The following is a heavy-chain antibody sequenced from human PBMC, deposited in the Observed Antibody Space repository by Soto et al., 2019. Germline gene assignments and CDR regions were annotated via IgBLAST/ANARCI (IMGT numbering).Heavy chain of an antibody. D-gene: IGHD3-22*01. CDR3: ARAIGPTLFDY. CDR1: GFTFSSYD. V-gene: IGHV3-13*04. Sequence: EVQLVEAGGGLVQPGGALRLSCSASGFTFSSYDMHWVRQGTGKGLEWVSAIGTTGDTYYEGSVKGRLTISRENSKNSLYLQMNSLRAGDTAIYFCARAIGPTLFDYWGQGTLVTVSS. J-gene: IGHJ4*02. CDR2: IGTTGDT.